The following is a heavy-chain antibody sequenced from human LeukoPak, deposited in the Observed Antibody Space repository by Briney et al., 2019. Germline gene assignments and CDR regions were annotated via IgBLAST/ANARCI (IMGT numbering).Heavy chain of an antibody. CDR3: ASCVTDWYDSSGYPH. D-gene: IGHD3-22*01. Sequence: SKTLSLTCAVYGGSFSGYYWSWIRQPPGKGLEWIGEINHSGSTNYNPSLKSRVTISVDTSKSQFSLKLSSVTAADTAVYYCASCVTDWYDSSGYPHWGQGTLVTVSS. CDR1: GGSFSGYY. V-gene: IGHV4-34*01. CDR2: INHSGST. J-gene: IGHJ4*02.